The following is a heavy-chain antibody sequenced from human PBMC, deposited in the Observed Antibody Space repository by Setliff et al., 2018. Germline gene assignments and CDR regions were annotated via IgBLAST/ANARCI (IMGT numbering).Heavy chain of an antibody. CDR1: GFTFSSYG. CDR3: AKESGFWSGLSLDN. D-gene: IGHD3-3*01. J-gene: IGHJ4*02. Sequence: HPGGSLRLSCAASGFTFSSYGMHWVRQAPGKGLEWVAVIWYDGSNKYYADSVKGRFTISRDNAKNSLYLQMNSLRAEDTAVYYCAKESGFWSGLSLDNWGQGTLVTVSS. V-gene: IGHV3-33*03. CDR2: IWYDGSNK.